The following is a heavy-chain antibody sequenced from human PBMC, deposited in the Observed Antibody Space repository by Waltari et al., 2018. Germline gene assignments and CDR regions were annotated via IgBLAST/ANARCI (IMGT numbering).Heavy chain of an antibody. D-gene: IGHD3-10*01. CDR1: GYNFNTYW. CDR3: ARGSRDDWFDP. V-gene: IGHV5-51*03. J-gene: IGHJ5*02. Sequence: QLVQSGAEVIKAGESLKISCKGSGYNFNTYWVAWVRQMPGKGLEWMGIIYPSDSDTRYSPSCQGQGTISADKSINTVYLQWSSLEASDTATYYCARGSRDDWFDPWGQGTLVTVSS. CDR2: IYPSDSDT.